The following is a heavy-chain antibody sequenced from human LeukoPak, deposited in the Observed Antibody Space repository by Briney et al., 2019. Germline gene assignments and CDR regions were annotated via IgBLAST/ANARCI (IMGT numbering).Heavy chain of an antibody. CDR3: ARAQGGSYHFDY. J-gene: IGHJ4*02. CDR2: INPNSGGT. CDR1: GHTFTGYY. D-gene: IGHD1-26*01. V-gene: IGHV1-2*02. Sequence: ASVKVSCKASGHTFTGYYMHWVRQAPGQGLEWMGWINPNSGGTNYAQKFQGRLTMTRDTSSYTADMELSRLKYDDTAVYYCARAQGGSYHFDYWGQGTLVTVSS.